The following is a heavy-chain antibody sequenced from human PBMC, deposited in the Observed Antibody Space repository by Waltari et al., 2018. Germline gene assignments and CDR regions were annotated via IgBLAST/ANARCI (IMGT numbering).Heavy chain of an antibody. V-gene: IGHV6-1*01. CDR2: TYYMSKWYN. J-gene: IGHJ4*02. CDR3: ARTPVYDFWSGSLFDY. Sequence: QVQLQQSGPGLVKPSQTLSLTCAISGDSVSSNSAAWNWLRQSPSRGIEWLGRTYYMSKWYNDYAVSVKSRITITPDTSKNQFSLQLNSVTPEDTAVYYCARTPVYDFWSGSLFDYWGQGTLVTVSS. D-gene: IGHD3-3*01. CDR1: GDSVSSNSAA.